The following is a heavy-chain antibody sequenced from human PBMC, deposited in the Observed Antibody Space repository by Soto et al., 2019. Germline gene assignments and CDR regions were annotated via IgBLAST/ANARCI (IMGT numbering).Heavy chain of an antibody. V-gene: IGHV4-59*08. D-gene: IGHD3-3*01. CDR1: GGSISSYY. Sequence: SETLSLTCTVSGGSISSYYWSWIRQPPGKGLEWVGYISYSGSTNYNPSLKSRLTISVDTSKNQFSLKLSSVTAADTAVYYCARHGNDFWSGYYNLYYFDYWGQGTLVTVSS. J-gene: IGHJ4*02. CDR2: ISYSGST. CDR3: ARHGNDFWSGYYNLYYFDY.